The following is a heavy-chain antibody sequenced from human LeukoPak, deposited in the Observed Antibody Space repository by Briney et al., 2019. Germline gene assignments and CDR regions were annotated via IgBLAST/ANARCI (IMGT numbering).Heavy chain of an antibody. CDR1: GDSISTYY. Sequence: SETLSLTCTVSGDSISTYYWSWIRQPAGEGLEWIGRIYTSGSTSYNPSLNSRVTMSLDTSKNQFSLRLTSVTAADTAVYYCARKAKVATYFDYWGQGILVTVSS. J-gene: IGHJ4*02. D-gene: IGHD2-15*01. V-gene: IGHV4-4*07. CDR3: ARKAKVATYFDY. CDR2: IYTSGST.